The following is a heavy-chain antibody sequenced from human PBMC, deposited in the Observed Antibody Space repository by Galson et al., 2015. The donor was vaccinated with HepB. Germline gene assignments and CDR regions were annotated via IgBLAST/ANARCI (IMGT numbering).Heavy chain of an antibody. D-gene: IGHD1-26*01. V-gene: IGHV6-1*01. CDR3: ARDGWELQSFDI. CDR2: TYYRSKWSN. Sequence: CAISGDSVSSNSAVWNWIRQSPSRGLEWLGRTYYRSKWSNDYAVSVKSRITINPDTSKNQFSLQLNSVTPEDTAVYYCARDGWELQSFDIWGQGTMVTVSS. CDR1: GDSVSSNSAV. J-gene: IGHJ3*02.